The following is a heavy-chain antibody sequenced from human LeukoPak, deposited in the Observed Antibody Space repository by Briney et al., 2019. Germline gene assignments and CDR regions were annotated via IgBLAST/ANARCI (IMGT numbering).Heavy chain of an antibody. CDR3: ARDRGMTTETFDY. Sequence: QAGGSLRLCCVASGFTFRTYGMDWARQAEGVGLECVADTWCVGTNIRYEDYVQGRFTISRDNAKNTPYLQMTRLRREDSDVYYCARDRGMTTETFDYWGQGTLVTVSP. CDR2: TWCVGTNI. J-gene: IGHJ4*02. V-gene: IGHV3-33*01. D-gene: IGHD4-11*01. CDR1: GFTFRTYG.